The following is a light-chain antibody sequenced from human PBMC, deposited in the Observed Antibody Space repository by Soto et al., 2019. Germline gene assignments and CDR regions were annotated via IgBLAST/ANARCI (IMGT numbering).Light chain of an antibody. Sequence: EIVMTQSPATLSVSPGERATLSCRASQSLNDNLAWYQQKPGQAPRLLIYDASNRATGIPARFSGSGSGTDFTLTISSLEPEDFAVYYCQQRSNWPPVFGGGTKVDIK. V-gene: IGKV3-11*01. CDR2: DAS. J-gene: IGKJ4*01. CDR1: QSLNDN. CDR3: QQRSNWPPV.